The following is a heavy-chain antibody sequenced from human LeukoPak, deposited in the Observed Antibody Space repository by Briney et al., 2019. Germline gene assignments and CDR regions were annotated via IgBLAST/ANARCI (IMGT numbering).Heavy chain of an antibody. CDR2: ISSSSSTI. V-gene: IGHV3-48*01. CDR1: GFTFSSYS. Sequence: GGSLRLSCAASGFTFSSYSMNRVRQAPGKGLEWVSYISSSSSTIYYADSVKGRFTISRDNAKNSLYLQMNSLRAEDTAVYYCARTQSGDAFDIWGQGTMVTVSS. D-gene: IGHD4-11*01. J-gene: IGHJ3*02. CDR3: ARTQSGDAFDI.